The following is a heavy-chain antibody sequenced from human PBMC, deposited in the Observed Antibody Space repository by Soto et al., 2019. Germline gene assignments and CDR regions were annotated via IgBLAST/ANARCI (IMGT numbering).Heavy chain of an antibody. CDR1: GFTFSRFE. CDR2: ISSSGSTA. CDR3: TRAAWFPYLSFY. J-gene: IGHJ4*02. V-gene: IGHV3-48*03. Sequence: PGGALRLSCAASGFTFSRFELHWVRQAPGKGLEWISYISSSGSTAYYASSVEGRFTISRDNANNSVYLQMDSLRAEDTALYYCTRAAWFPYLSFYWGQGALVTVSS. D-gene: IGHD3-10*01.